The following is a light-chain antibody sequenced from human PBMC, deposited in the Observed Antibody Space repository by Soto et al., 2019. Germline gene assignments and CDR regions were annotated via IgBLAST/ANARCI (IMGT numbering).Light chain of an antibody. CDR3: QQYNDWPPMYT. CDR1: QSVSSN. V-gene: IGKV3-15*01. Sequence: EIVMMQSPATLSMSPGERATLSCRASQSVSSNLAWYQQRPGQAPRLLIYGASTRATGIPARFSGSGSGTEFTLTISSLQSEDFAVYYCQQYNDWPPMYTFGQGT. CDR2: GAS. J-gene: IGKJ2*01.